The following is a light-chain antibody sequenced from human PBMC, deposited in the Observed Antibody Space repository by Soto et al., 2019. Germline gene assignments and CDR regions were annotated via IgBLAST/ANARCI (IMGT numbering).Light chain of an antibody. V-gene: IGKV3-20*01. CDR1: QSVSSSY. J-gene: IGKJ3*01. CDR3: QQYGSSPLFT. Sequence: EVVLTQSPGTLSLSPGERATLSCRASQSVSSSYLAWYQQKPGQAPRLLIYGASSRDPGSPDRFSGSGSGTDFTLTISRLEPEDFAVYYCQQYGSSPLFTFGPGTKVDIK. CDR2: GAS.